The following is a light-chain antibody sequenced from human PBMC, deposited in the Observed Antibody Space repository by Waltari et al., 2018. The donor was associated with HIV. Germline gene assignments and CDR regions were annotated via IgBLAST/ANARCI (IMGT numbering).Light chain of an antibody. V-gene: IGLV3-21*04. Sequence: SYVLTQPLSVSVAPGKTARITCGGNNIGSKSVHWYQQKPGQAPVLVIYYDSDRPSGIPERVSGSKSGNTATLTISRVEAGDEADYYCQVWDSSSDHYVFGTGTKVTVL. J-gene: IGLJ1*01. CDR1: NIGSKS. CDR3: QVWDSSSDHYV. CDR2: YDS.